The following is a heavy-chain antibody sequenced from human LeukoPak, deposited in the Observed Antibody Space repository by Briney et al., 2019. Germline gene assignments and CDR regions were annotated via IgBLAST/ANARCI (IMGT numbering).Heavy chain of an antibody. CDR2: IYHSGST. CDR1: GGSISSGGYS. D-gene: IGHD3-10*01. CDR3: ARVSGQRSLGKVFDY. V-gene: IGHV4-30-2*01. Sequence: SETLSLTCAVSGGSISSGGYSWSWIRQPPGKGLEWIGYIYHSGSTYYNPSLKSRVTISVDRSKNQFSLKLSSVTAADTAVYYCARVSGQRSLGKVFDYWGQGTLVTVSS. J-gene: IGHJ4*02.